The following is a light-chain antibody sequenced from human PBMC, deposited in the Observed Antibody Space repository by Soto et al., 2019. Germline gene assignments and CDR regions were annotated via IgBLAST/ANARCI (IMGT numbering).Light chain of an antibody. CDR3: QQYKNWPYT. CDR1: QSVTSN. V-gene: IGKV3-15*01. CDR2: VAS. Sequence: EIVMTQSQTTLSVSPGERANLSCRASQSVTSNLAWYQQKPGQAPRLLIYVASTRATGIPARFSGSGSGTEITLTISSLESEDFAVYYCQQYKNWPYTFGQGTKLEIK. J-gene: IGKJ2*01.